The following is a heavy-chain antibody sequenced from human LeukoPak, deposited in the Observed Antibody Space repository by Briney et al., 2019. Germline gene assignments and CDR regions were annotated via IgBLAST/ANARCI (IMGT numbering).Heavy chain of an antibody. CDR3: ARRGADTFIIDS. V-gene: IGHV5-51*01. CDR1: GYNFYRYW. J-gene: IGHJ4*02. D-gene: IGHD5-18*01. CDR2: IYPGDSHA. Sequence: GESLKISCMGSGYNFYRYWIGWVRQMPGRGLEWVGVIYPGDSHAIYSPSFQGQVTISADKSISTAYLQWSGLTTSDTAMYYCARRGADTFIIDSWGQGTPVTVSS.